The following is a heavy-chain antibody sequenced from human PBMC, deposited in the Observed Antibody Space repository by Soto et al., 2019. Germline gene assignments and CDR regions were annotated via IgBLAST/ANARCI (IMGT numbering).Heavy chain of an antibody. D-gene: IGHD3-10*01. CDR3: AKDRAWQSGRYYYGMDV. CDR2: ISYDGSSQ. Sequence: QVPLVESGGGDVQPGRSLRLSCAASGFTFSKYGMHWVRQVPGKGLEWVAAISYDGSSQHFADSVKGRFTISRDNSGNTLYLHMNSLTTEDTALYYCAKDRAWQSGRYYYGMDVWGQGTTVTVSS. CDR1: GFTFSKYG. V-gene: IGHV3-30*18. J-gene: IGHJ6*02.